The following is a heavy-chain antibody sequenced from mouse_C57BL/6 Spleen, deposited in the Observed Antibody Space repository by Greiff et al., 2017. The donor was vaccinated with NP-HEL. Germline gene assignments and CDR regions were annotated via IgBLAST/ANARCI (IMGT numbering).Heavy chain of an antibody. D-gene: IGHD2-4*01. CDR2: IYPGSGST. CDR3: ARCYYDYGYWYFDV. J-gene: IGHJ1*03. Sequence: VKLQESGAELVKPGASVKMSCKASGYTFTSYWITWVKQRPGQGLEWIGDIYPGSGSTNYNEKFKSKATLTVDTSSSTAYMQLSSLTSEDSAVYYCARCYYDYGYWYFDVWGTGTTVTVSS. CDR1: GYTFTSYW. V-gene: IGHV1-55*01.